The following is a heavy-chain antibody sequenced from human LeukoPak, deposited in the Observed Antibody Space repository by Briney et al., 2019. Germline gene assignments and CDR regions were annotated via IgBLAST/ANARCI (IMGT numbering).Heavy chain of an antibody. J-gene: IGHJ4*02. Sequence: GRSLRLSCAASGFTFSSYAMHWVRQAPGKGLEWVAVISYDGSNKHYADSVKGRFTISRDNSKNTLYLQMNSLRAEDTAVYYCARDYYGSGSYHFDYWGQGTLVTVSS. CDR1: GFTFSSYA. D-gene: IGHD3-10*01. V-gene: IGHV3-30*04. CDR2: ISYDGSNK. CDR3: ARDYYGSGSYHFDY.